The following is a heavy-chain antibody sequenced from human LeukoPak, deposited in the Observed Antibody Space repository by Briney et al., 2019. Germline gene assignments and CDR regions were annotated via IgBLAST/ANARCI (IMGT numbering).Heavy chain of an antibody. V-gene: IGHV3-15*01. CDR3: TTDLVYSYGNDAFDI. D-gene: IGHD5-18*01. Sequence: GGSLRLSCAASGFTFSNAWMSWVRQAPGKGLEWVGRIKSKTDGGTTDYAAPVKGRFTISRDDSKNTLYLQMNSLKTEDTAVYYCTTDLVYSYGNDAFDIWGQGTMVTVSS. CDR2: IKSKTDGGTT. J-gene: IGHJ3*02. CDR1: GFTFSNAW.